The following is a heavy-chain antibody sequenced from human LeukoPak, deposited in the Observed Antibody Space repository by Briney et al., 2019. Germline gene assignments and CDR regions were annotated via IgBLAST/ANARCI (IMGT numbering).Heavy chain of an antibody. CDR1: GFTFSSYA. V-gene: IGHV3-23*01. CDR3: ARKSSHFDSSGYFDY. D-gene: IGHD3-22*01. Sequence: GGSLRLSCAASGFTFSSYAMSWVRQAPGKGLEWVSDLGGDSGYTYYADSVKGRFTVSRDNSKNTLSLQMNSLRAEDTAVYYCARKSSHFDSSGYFDYWGQGTLLTVPS. CDR2: LGGDSGYT. J-gene: IGHJ4*02.